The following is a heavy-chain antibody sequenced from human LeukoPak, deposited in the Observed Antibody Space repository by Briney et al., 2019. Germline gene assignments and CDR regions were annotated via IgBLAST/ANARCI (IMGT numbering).Heavy chain of an antibody. Sequence: PSETLSLTCAVYGGSFSGYYWSWIRQPPGKGLEWIGEINHSGSTNYNPSLKSRVTISVDTSKNQFSLKPSSVTAADTAVYYCAIDPIVVVPAATPNWGQGTLVTVSS. CDR2: INHSGST. D-gene: IGHD2-2*01. J-gene: IGHJ4*02. V-gene: IGHV4-34*01. CDR1: GGSFSGYY. CDR3: AIDPIVVVPAATPN.